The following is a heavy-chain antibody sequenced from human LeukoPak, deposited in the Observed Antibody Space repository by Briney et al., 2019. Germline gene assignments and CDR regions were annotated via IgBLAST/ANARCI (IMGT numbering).Heavy chain of an antibody. CDR3: ARGKRGIAAAGTHNWFDP. CDR2: INPNSGGT. V-gene: IGHV1-2*02. CDR1: GYTFTGYY. D-gene: IGHD6-13*01. Sequence: ASVKVSCKASGYTFTGYYMHWVRQAPGQGLEWMGWINPNSGGTNYSQKFQGRVTMTRDTSISTAYMELSRLRSDDTAVYYCARGKRGIAAAGTHNWFDPWGQGTLVTVSS. J-gene: IGHJ5*02.